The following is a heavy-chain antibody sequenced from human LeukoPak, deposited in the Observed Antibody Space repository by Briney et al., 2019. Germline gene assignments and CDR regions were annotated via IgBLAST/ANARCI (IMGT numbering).Heavy chain of an antibody. CDR3: ARAAQSERPPRLNDFWSGYHDY. CDR2: IGTYNGNT. D-gene: IGHD3-3*01. V-gene: IGHV1-18*01. CDR1: GYTFINYA. Sequence: ASVKVSCKASGYTFINYAISWVRQAPGQGLEWMGWIGTYNGNTKYAQEFQGRVTMTTDTSTSTGYMELRNLRSDDTAVYYCARAAQSERPPRLNDFWSGYHDYWGQGTLVTVSS. J-gene: IGHJ4*02.